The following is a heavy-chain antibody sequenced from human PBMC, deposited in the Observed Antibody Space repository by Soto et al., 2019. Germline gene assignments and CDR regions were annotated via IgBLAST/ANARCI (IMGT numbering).Heavy chain of an antibody. CDR2: ISVTGSGT. V-gene: IGHV3-23*01. J-gene: IGHJ4*02. CDR3: ARTTTTKSRDY. Sequence: GGSLRLSCAASGFTFSSYGMHWVRQAPGKGLEYVSSISVTGSGTYYADSVKGRFTISRDNSKNTLYLQMNSLRVEDTAVYYCARTTTTKSRDYWGQGTLVTVSS. D-gene: IGHD4-17*01. CDR1: GFTFSSYG.